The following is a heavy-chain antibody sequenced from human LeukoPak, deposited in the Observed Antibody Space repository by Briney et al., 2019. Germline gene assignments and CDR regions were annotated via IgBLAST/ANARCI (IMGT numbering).Heavy chain of an antibody. Sequence: SGGSLRLSCAASGFTFSNAWMAWVRQAPGKGLEWVANINQDGSTKQYVDSVRGRFTISRDNAKNSLYLQMNSLRAEDTGLYHCASDMKGSLDYWGQGTLVTVSS. CDR3: ASDMKGSLDY. CDR2: INQDGSTK. J-gene: IGHJ4*02. V-gene: IGHV3-7*01. D-gene: IGHD3-16*01. CDR1: GFTFSNAW.